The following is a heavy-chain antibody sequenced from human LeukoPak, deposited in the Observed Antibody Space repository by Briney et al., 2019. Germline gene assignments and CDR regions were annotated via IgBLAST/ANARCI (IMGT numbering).Heavy chain of an antibody. CDR1: GGTFSSYA. CDR3: AMGGSGSYYNPPLDYGMGV. V-gene: IGHV1-69*06. D-gene: IGHD3-10*01. J-gene: IGHJ6*04. Sequence: SVKVSCKASGGTFSSYAISWVRQAPGQGLEWMGGIIPIFGTANYAQKFQGRVTITADKSTSTAYMELSSLRSEDTAVYYCAMGGSGSYYNPPLDYGMGVWGKGTTVTVSS. CDR2: IIPIFGTA.